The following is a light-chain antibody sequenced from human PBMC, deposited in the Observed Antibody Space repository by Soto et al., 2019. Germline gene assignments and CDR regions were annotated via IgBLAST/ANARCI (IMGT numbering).Light chain of an antibody. CDR2: AAS. V-gene: IGKV1-12*01. CDR1: QAVSTW. J-gene: IGKJ4*01. CDR3: QQSNSFPRT. Sequence: DIQITQSPSFVSASVGDRVTITCRASQAVSTWLAWYQQKPGDAPKLLIYAASTLQSGVPSRFSGSGSGTDFTLTIRSLQPEDFATYYCQQSNSFPRTFGGGTKVDNK.